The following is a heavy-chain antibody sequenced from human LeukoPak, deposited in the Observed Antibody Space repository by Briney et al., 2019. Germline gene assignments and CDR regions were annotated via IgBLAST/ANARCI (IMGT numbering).Heavy chain of an antibody. CDR3: ARDPADYDILTGYYRTNWFGP. CDR2: INPNSGGT. D-gene: IGHD3-9*01. V-gene: IGHV1-2*02. Sequence: ASVKVSCKASGYTFTGYYMHWVRQAPGQGLEWMGWINPNSGGTNYAQKFQGRVTMTRDTSISTAYMELSRLRSDDTAVYYCARDPADYDILTGYYRTNWFGPWGQGTLVTVSS. J-gene: IGHJ5*02. CDR1: GYTFTGYY.